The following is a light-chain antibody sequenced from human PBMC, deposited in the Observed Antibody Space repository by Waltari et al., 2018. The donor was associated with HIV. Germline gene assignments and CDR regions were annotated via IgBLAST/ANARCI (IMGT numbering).Light chain of an antibody. Sequence: QLVLTQSPSVSPSLGASVKLTCTLSSGHSHYAIAWHQQQPEKGPRNLMKLNSDGSHNKGDGIPDRSSGSSPGAERYRTISSLQSDDEADYYCQTWDTGIQVFGGGTKLTVL. CDR3: QTWDTGIQV. CDR1: SGHSHYA. CDR2: LNSDGSH. V-gene: IGLV4-69*01. J-gene: IGLJ3*02.